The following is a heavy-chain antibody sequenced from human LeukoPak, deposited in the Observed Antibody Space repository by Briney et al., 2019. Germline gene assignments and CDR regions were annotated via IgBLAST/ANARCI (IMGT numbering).Heavy chain of an antibody. J-gene: IGHJ6*02. CDR3: ARHGDTAMLTRPPYYYGMDV. D-gene: IGHD5-18*01. Sequence: PSETLSLTCAVSGGSISSSSYYWGWIRQPPGKGLEWIGYIYYSGSTNYNPSLKSRVTISVDTSKNQFSLKLSSVTAADTAVYYCARHGDTAMLTRPPYYYGMDVWGQGTTVTVSS. CDR2: IYYSGST. V-gene: IGHV4-61*05. CDR1: GGSISSSSYY.